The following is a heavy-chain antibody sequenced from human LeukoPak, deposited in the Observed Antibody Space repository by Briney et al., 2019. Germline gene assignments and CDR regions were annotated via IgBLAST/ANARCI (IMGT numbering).Heavy chain of an antibody. CDR2: IHNSGST. D-gene: IGHD3-3*01. CDR3: ARVNPSTIFGVANTYYYYGMDV. Sequence: PSETLSLTCTVSGGSVSSGSYYWSWIRQPPGKGLEWIGFIHNSGSTNYNPSLKSRVTISVDTSKNQFSLKLSSVTAADTAVYYCARVNPSTIFGVANTYYYYGMDVWGQGTTVTVSS. CDR1: GGSVSSGSYY. J-gene: IGHJ6*02. V-gene: IGHV4-61*01.